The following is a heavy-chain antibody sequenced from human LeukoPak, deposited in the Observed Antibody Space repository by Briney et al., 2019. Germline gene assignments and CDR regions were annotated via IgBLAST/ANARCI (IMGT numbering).Heavy chain of an antibody. J-gene: IGHJ6*03. CDR3: ARHGVEATPDYYYMDV. V-gene: IGHV4-39*01. D-gene: IGHD1-26*01. CDR1: GGSISSSSYY. CDR2: IYYSGST. Sequence: KTSETLSLTCTVSGGSISSSSYYWGWIRQPPGKGLEWIGSIYYSGSTYYNPSLKSRVTISVDTSKNQFSLKLSSVTAADTAVYYCARHGVEATPDYYYMDVWGKGTTVTVSS.